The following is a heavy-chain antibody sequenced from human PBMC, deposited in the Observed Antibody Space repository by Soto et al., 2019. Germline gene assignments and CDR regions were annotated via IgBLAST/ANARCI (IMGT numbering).Heavy chain of an antibody. CDR2: IYPSDSDT. CDR1: GYSFTTYW. CDR3: VRRKASSSTSLSFRAGFDY. V-gene: IGHV5-51*01. J-gene: IGHJ4*02. Sequence: PGESLKISCKGSGYSFTTYWIGWVRQMPGKGLEWMGFIYPSDSDTRYSPSFQGRVTISADKSISTAYLQWSSLKASGTAIYYCVRRKASSSTSLSFRAGFDYWGQGTLVTVSS. D-gene: IGHD2-2*01.